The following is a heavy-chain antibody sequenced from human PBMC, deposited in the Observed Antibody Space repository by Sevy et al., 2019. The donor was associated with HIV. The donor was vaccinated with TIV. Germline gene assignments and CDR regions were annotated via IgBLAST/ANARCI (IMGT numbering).Heavy chain of an antibody. Sequence: SETLSLTCTVSGGSVTRLYWNWIRQPPGKGLEWIANIYYNGHINYNPSLKSRVTLSLDTSKNQFSLRLSSVTAADTAMYYCAGENAWGRDYSWGQGTLVTVSS. CDR1: GGSVTRLY. V-gene: IGHV4-59*08. D-gene: IGHD1-26*01. J-gene: IGHJ4*02. CDR3: AGENAWGRDYS. CDR2: IYYNGHI.